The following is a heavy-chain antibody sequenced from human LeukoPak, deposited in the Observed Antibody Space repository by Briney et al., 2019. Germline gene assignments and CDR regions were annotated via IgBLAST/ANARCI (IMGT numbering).Heavy chain of an antibody. Sequence: SETLSLTCTVSGGSINDYYWTWIRQAPGKGLEWIGYISNSGTTGYNPSLKSRVTMSVDTSKTEFSLKLTSVTAADTAMYYCARVVRGAVTSNWFDPWGQGTLVTVSS. CDR3: ARVVRGAVTSNWFDP. CDR1: GGSINDYY. V-gene: IGHV4-59*01. D-gene: IGHD4-17*01. CDR2: ISNSGTT. J-gene: IGHJ5*02.